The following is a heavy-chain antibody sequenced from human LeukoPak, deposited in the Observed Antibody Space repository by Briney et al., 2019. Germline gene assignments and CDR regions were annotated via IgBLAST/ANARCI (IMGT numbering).Heavy chain of an antibody. CDR2: TYYRSKWYN. CDR3: AKDLSRRGLLGELLAY. CDR1: GDSVSSNSAA. V-gene: IGHV6-1*01. Sequence: SQTLSLTCAISGDSVSSNSAAWNWIRQSPSRGLEWLGRTYYRSKWYNDYAVSVKSRITINPDTSKNQFSLQLNSVTPEDTAVYYCAKDLSRRGLLGELLAYWGQGTLVTVSS. D-gene: IGHD3-10*01. J-gene: IGHJ4*02.